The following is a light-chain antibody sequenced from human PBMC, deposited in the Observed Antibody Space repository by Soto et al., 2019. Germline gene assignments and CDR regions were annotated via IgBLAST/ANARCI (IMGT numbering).Light chain of an antibody. V-gene: IGKV3-20*01. Sequence: EIVLTQSPGTLSLSPGERATLSCRASQSVSSSYLAWYQHKPGQAPRLLIYGASSRATGIPDRFSGSGSGTDLNLTISTLEPEDFAVYYCHQYGSPSLTFCQLTKV. CDR1: QSVSSSY. CDR2: GAS. J-gene: IGKJ1*01. CDR3: HQYGSPSLT.